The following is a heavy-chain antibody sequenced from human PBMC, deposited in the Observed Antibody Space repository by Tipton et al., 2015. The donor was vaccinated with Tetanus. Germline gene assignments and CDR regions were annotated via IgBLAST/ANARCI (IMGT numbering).Heavy chain of an antibody. CDR1: GFIVSSNY. D-gene: IGHD5-24*01. CDR3: ARDPRSTYGYIPDWYFDL. V-gene: IGHV3-53*01. J-gene: IGHJ2*01. Sequence: GSLRLSCAASGFIVSSNYMSWVRQAPGKGLEWVSIIYSGGSTYYADSVRGRFTISRDNSKNTVYLQMNTLRAEDTAVYYCARDPRSTYGYIPDWYFDLWGRGTLVTVSS. CDR2: IYSGGST.